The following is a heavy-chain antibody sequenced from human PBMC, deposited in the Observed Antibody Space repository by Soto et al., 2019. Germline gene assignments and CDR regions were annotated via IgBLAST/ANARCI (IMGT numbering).Heavy chain of an antibody. Sequence: GGSLTLSCAASGFTFDDYAMHWVRQAPGKGLEWVSGISWNSGSIGYADSVKGRFTISRDNAKNSLYLQMNSLRAEDTALYYCAKDRSSSPEGASNWFDPWGQGTLVTVSS. CDR2: ISWNSGSI. J-gene: IGHJ5*02. D-gene: IGHD6-13*01. CDR3: AKDRSSSPEGASNWFDP. CDR1: GFTFDDYA. V-gene: IGHV3-9*01.